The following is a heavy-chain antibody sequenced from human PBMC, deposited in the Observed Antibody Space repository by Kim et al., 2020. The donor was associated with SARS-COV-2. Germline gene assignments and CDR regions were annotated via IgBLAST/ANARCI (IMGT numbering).Heavy chain of an antibody. CDR3: VTLQLWPGLYNWFDP. Sequence: ASVKVSCKASGYTFTSYAMHWVRQAPGQRLEWMGWINAGNGNTKYSQKFQGRVTITRDTSASTAYMELSSLRSEDTAVYYCVTLQLWPGLYNWFDPWGQGTLGTVSS. D-gene: IGHD5-18*01. CDR1: GYTFTSYA. CDR2: INAGNGNT. V-gene: IGHV1-3*01. J-gene: IGHJ5*02.